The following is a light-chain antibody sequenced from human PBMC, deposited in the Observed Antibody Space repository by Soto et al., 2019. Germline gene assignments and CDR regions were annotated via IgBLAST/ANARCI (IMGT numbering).Light chain of an antibody. J-gene: IGKJ1*01. CDR1: QSVSSSY. CDR3: QQYGSSPRT. CDR2: GAS. V-gene: IGKV3-20*01. Sequence: EIVLTQSPGTLSLSPGERATLSCRASQSVSSSYLAWYQQKPDQAPRLLIYGASSRATGIPDRFSGSGSGTDFTLTISRLEPEDFAVYYCQQYGSSPRTFGQGTKVDIK.